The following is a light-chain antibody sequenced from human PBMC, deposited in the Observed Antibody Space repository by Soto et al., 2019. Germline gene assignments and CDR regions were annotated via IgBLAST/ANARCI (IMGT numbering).Light chain of an antibody. Sequence: QSALTQPPSASGSPGQSVTISCTGTSSDVGGYNFVSWYLQHPGEAPKLIIYEVTKRPSGVPDRLSGSKSGNTASLTVSGLQTEDEADYYCSSFAGSNNRYVFGTGTKVTVL. CDR1: SSDVGGYNF. V-gene: IGLV2-8*01. J-gene: IGLJ1*01. CDR3: SSFAGSNNRYV. CDR2: EVT.